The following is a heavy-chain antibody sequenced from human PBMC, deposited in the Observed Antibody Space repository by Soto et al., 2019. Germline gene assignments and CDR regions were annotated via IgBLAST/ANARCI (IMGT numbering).Heavy chain of an antibody. CDR3: AKLLLRYFDWLLGSDAFDI. CDR1: GFTFSSYG. D-gene: IGHD3-9*01. J-gene: IGHJ3*02. V-gene: IGHV3-30*18. Sequence: GGSLRLSCAASGFTFSSYGMHWVRQAPGKGLEWVAVISYDGSNKYYADSVKGRFTISRDNSKNTLYLQMNSLRAEDTAVYYCAKLLLRYFDWLLGSDAFDIWGQGTMVTVSS. CDR2: ISYDGSNK.